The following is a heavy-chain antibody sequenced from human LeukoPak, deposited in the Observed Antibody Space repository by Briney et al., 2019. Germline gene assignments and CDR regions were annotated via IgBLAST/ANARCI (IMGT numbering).Heavy chain of an antibody. CDR1: GFTFSSYA. CDR3: AKTSGYSRDQIDY. CDR2: ISGDGGST. J-gene: IGHJ4*02. Sequence: GGSRRLSCAASGFTFSSYAMSWVRQAPGKGLEWVSGISGDGGSTYYADSVKGRFTISRDYSKNTLYLQMNSLRADDTAVYYCAKTSGYSRDQIDYGGQGTLVRVSS. V-gene: IGHV3-23*01. D-gene: IGHD6-13*01.